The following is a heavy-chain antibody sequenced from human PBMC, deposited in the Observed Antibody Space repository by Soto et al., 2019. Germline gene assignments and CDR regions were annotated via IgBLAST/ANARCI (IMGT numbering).Heavy chain of an antibody. Sequence: QLQLQESGPGLVKPSETLSLTCTVSGGSISSGSFHWGWIRQPPGKGLEWIGSIYYSGSTYYSPALKSRVTISVDTSKNQFSLKLSSVTAADTAVYYCARRERAAGTDWWFDPWGQGTLVTVSS. CDR2: IYYSGST. CDR3: ARRERAAGTDWWFDP. D-gene: IGHD6-13*01. CDR1: GGSISSGSFH. V-gene: IGHV4-39*01. J-gene: IGHJ5*02.